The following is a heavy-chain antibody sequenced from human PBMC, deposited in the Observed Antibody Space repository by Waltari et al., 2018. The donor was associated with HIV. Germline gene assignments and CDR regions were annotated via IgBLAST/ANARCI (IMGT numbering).Heavy chain of an antibody. CDR3: ARDSKGDFWSGPISKDY. Sequence: QVPLVQSGAEVKKPGASVKVSCKASGYTFTSYGISWVRQAPGQGLEWMGWISAYNGNTNYAQKLQGRVTMTTDTSTSTAYMELRSLRSDDTAVYYCARDSKGDFWSGPISKDYWGQGTLVTVSS. CDR1: GYTFTSYG. D-gene: IGHD3-3*01. V-gene: IGHV1-18*01. J-gene: IGHJ4*02. CDR2: ISAYNGNT.